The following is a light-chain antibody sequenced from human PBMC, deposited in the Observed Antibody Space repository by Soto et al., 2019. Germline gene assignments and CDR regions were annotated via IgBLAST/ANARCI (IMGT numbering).Light chain of an antibody. V-gene: IGKV1-9*01. Sequence: DIQLTQSPSSLSASVGDRVTITCRVSKGISSYLNWYQQKPGKAPKLLIYAASILQDGVPSRFSGSGSGTEFTLTISSLQPDDFATYYCQRYNSYPWTFGQGTKVDIK. CDR1: KGISSY. J-gene: IGKJ1*01. CDR2: AAS. CDR3: QRYNSYPWT.